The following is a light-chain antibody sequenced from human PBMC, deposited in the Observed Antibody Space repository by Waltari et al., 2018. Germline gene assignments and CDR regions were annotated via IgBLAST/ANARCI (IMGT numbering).Light chain of an antibody. CDR3: QQRSSWPLT. J-gene: IGKJ4*01. CDR2: DAS. CDR1: QRVSSY. Sequence: EIVLTQSPATLSLSPGERATLSCRASQRVSSYLAWYQQKPGQAPRLLIYDASNRATGIPVRFSGSGSGTDFTLTISSLEPEDFAVYYCQQRSSWPLTFGGGTKVEIK. V-gene: IGKV3-11*01.